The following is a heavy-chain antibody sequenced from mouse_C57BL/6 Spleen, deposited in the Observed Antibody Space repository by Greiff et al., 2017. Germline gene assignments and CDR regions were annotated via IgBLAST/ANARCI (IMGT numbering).Heavy chain of an antibody. J-gene: IGHJ3*01. CDR3: SSYYYGSSYLSFAY. CDR1: GYTFTSYW. Sequence: QVQLQQSGAELVKPGASVKLSCKASGYTFTSYWMHWVKQRPGRGLEWIGRIDPNSGGTKYNAKFQSKATLTVDKPSSTAYMQLSSLTSEDSAVYYGSSYYYGSSYLSFAYWGQGTLVTVSA. CDR2: IDPNSGGT. D-gene: IGHD1-1*01. V-gene: IGHV1-72*01.